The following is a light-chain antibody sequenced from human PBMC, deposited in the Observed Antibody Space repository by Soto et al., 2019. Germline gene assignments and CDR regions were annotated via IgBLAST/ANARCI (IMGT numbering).Light chain of an antibody. CDR1: QSVSSNY. CDR3: QQYGSSST. Sequence: EIVLTQPPGTPSLSPGERATLYCRASQSVSSNYLAWYQQRPGQAPRLLIYDASSRATGVPDRFSGSGCGTDFTLTISRLEPEDFAVYYCQQYGSSSTFGQGTRLEIK. CDR2: DAS. V-gene: IGKV3-20*01. J-gene: IGKJ5*01.